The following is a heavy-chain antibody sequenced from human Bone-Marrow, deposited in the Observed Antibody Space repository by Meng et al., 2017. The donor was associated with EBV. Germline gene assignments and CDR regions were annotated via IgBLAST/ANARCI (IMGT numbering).Heavy chain of an antibody. Sequence: QVQLGQSGDDVKKPGSSVKVSCKASGGTFSSYAISGVRQGPGPGLEWMGGINPIFGTANYAQKFQGRVTITADESTSTAYMELSSLRSEDTAVYYCARAPLHGDYLFDYWGQGTLVTVSS. CDR1: GGTFSSYA. V-gene: IGHV1-69*01. D-gene: IGHD4-17*01. CDR3: ARAPLHGDYLFDY. CDR2: INPIFGTA. J-gene: IGHJ4*02.